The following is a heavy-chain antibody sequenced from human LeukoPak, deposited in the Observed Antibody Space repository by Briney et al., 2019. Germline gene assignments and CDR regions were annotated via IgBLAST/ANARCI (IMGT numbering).Heavy chain of an antibody. V-gene: IGHV3-7*01. D-gene: IGHD5-18*01. Sequence: PGGSLRLSCAASGFTFSNAWMSWVRQAPGKGLEWVANIKPDGSESYYGDSVKGRFTMSRDNAKNSLYLQMISLRAEDTAVYYCARWGYNYGLDYWGQGTLVTVSS. CDR2: IKPDGSES. CDR3: ARWGYNYGLDY. CDR1: GFTFSNAW. J-gene: IGHJ4*02.